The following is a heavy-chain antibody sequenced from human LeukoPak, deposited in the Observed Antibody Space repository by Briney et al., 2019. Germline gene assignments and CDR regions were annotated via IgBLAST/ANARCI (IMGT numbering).Heavy chain of an antibody. J-gene: IGHJ5*02. V-gene: IGHV3-21*01. CDR3: ARVVNWFDP. Sequence: GGSPRLSCAASGFTFSSYSMNWVRQAPGKGLEWVSSISSSGSYIYYLDSVRGRFTISRDNAKNSLYLQMNSLRAEDTAVYYCARVVNWFDPWGQGTLVTVSS. CDR1: GFTFSSYS. CDR2: ISSSGSYI. D-gene: IGHD2-15*01.